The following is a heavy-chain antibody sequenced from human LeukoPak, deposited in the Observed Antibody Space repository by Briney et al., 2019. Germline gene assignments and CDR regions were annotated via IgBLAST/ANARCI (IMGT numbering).Heavy chain of an antibody. V-gene: IGHV3-33*08. Sequence: PGGSLRLSCAASGFTFSSYQMNWVRQAPGKGLEWVAVILPDGSDKYYADSVTGRFTISRDNAKNTLYLQMNSLRADDTAVFYCARNARDSVFDLWGQGTMVTVSS. CDR3: ARNARDSVFDL. CDR1: GFTFSSYQ. J-gene: IGHJ3*01. CDR2: ILPDGSDK.